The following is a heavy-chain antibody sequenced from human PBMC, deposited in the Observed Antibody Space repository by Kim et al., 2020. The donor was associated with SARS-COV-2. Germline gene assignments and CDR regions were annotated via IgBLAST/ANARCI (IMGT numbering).Heavy chain of an antibody. CDR1: GFIFGNYA. CDR2: VNNGGNA. Sequence: GGSLRLSCSASGFIFGNYAMSWVRQAPGRGLEWVASVNNGGNAYYGDSAKGRFTISRDNVKNTLDLQMNGLRAADTALYYCAKDHGSSGWPTFDSWGQGT. D-gene: IGHD6-19*01. CDR3: AKDHGSSGWPTFDS. V-gene: IGHV3-23*01. J-gene: IGHJ4*02.